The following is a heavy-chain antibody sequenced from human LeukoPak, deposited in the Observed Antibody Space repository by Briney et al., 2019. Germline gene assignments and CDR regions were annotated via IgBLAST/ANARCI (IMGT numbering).Heavy chain of an antibody. CDR2: ISGSGGST. D-gene: IGHD4-11*01. J-gene: IGHJ6*02. V-gene: IGHV3-23*01. Sequence: GGSLRLSCAASGFSFSSYAMSWVRQAPGKGLEWVSAISGSGGSTYYADSVKGRFTISRDNSKNTLYLQMNSLRAEDTAVYYCAKDRDYSNQYYYYGMDVWGQGTTVTVSS. CDR1: GFSFSSYA. CDR3: AKDRDYSNQYYYYGMDV.